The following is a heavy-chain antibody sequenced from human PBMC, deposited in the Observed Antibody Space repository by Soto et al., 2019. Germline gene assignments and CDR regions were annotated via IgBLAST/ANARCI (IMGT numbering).Heavy chain of an antibody. J-gene: IGHJ5*02. CDR3: AREGPYSSSWYNWFDP. V-gene: IGHV4-4*07. CDR2: IYTSGST. Sequence: SETLSLTCTVSGGSISSYYWSWIRQPAGKGLEWIGRIYTSGSTNYNPSLKSRVTMSVDTSKNQFSLKLSSVTAADTAVYYCAREGPYSSSWYNWFDPWXQGTLVTVSS. D-gene: IGHD6-13*01. CDR1: GGSISSYY.